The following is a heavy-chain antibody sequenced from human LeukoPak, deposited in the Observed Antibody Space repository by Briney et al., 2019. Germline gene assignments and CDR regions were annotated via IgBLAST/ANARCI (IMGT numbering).Heavy chain of an antibody. J-gene: IGHJ5*02. V-gene: IGHV1-24*01. CDR2: FDPEDGET. D-gene: IGHD3-10*01. Sequence: ASVKVSCKVSGYTLTELSMHWVRQAPGKGLEWMGGFDPEDGETIYAQKFQGRVTMTEDTSTDTAYMELSSLGSEDTAVYYCATERGHGSGSYYVDQPWGQGTLVTVSS. CDR1: GYTLTELS. CDR3: ATERGHGSGSYYVDQP.